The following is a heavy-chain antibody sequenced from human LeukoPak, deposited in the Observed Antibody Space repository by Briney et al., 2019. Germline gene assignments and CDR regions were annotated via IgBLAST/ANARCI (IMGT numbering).Heavy chain of an antibody. J-gene: IGHJ4*02. CDR3: AKEQIGYNRPVDY. D-gene: IGHD5-24*01. V-gene: IGHV3-23*01. Sequence: GGSLRLSCAASGFTFSDYAMSWVRQAPGKGLEWVSGISGSGHSINYADSVNGRFTISRDNSKNTLFLQMNTLRAEDTAIYYCAKEQIGYNRPVDYWGQGTLVTVSS. CDR2: ISGSGHSI. CDR1: GFTFSDYA.